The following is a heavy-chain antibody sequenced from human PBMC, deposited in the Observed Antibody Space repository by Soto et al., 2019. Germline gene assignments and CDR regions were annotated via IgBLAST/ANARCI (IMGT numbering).Heavy chain of an antibody. Sequence: QVQLVQSGAEVKKPGSSVKVSCKASGGTFSSYAISWVRQAPGQGLEWMGGIIPIFGTANYAQKFQGRVRITADESTSTAYMELRSLRSEDTAVYYCGIGSSSGYFDHDAFDIWGQGTMVTVSS. CDR2: IIPIFGTA. CDR1: GGTFSSYA. D-gene: IGHD3-22*01. CDR3: GIGSSSGYFDHDAFDI. J-gene: IGHJ3*02. V-gene: IGHV1-69*01.